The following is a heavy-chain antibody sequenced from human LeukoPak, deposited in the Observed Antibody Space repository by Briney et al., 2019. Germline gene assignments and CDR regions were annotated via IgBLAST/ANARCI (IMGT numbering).Heavy chain of an antibody. CDR1: GFTSNSLA. V-gene: IGHV3-23*01. CDR2: FSGTSYST. CDR3: AKGRCASTSCSSDF. J-gene: IGHJ4*02. Sequence: GGSLRLSCAASGFTSNSLAMSWVRQAPGKGLEWVSTFSGTSYSTYYADSVKGRFTITRDNSKNTLYLEMNSLRVEDTAVYYCAKGRCASTSCSSDFWGQGTLVTVSS. D-gene: IGHD2-2*01.